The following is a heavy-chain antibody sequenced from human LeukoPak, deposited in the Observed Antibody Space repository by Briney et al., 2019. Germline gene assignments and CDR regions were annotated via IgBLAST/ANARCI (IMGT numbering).Heavy chain of an antibody. CDR3: AKEQGGDYLNYFDY. V-gene: IGHV3-23*01. CDR2: ISGSAGST. Sequence: GGSLRLSCAASGFTFNNYFMTWVRQAPGKGLEWVSTISGSAGSTYYADFVKGLFTISRDNSRNTLYLQMNSLRADDTAVYYCAKEQGGDYLNYFDYWGQGTLVTVSS. D-gene: IGHD4-17*01. J-gene: IGHJ4*02. CDR1: GFTFNNYF.